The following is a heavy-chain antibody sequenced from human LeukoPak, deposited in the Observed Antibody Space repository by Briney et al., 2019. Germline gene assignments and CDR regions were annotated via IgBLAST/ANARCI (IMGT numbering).Heavy chain of an antibody. Sequence: GGSLRLSCAASGFTFSSYSMNWVRQAPGKGLGWVSYISSSSSTIYYADSVEGRFTISRDNAKNSLYLQMNSLRAEDTAVYYCAELGITMIGGVWGKGTTVTISS. J-gene: IGHJ6*04. CDR1: GFTFSSYS. CDR2: ISSSSSTI. D-gene: IGHD3-10*02. CDR3: AELGITMIGGV. V-gene: IGHV3-48*01.